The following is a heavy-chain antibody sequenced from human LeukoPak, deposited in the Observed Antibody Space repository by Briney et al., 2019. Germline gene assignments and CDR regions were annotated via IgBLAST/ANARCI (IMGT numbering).Heavy chain of an antibody. J-gene: IGHJ3*02. CDR2: IYSGGTT. CDR3: ARDLIVGGNHDAFDI. D-gene: IGHD1-26*01. V-gene: IGHV3-53*01. CDR1: GFTVSSSY. Sequence: PGGSLRLPCAASGFTVSSSYMSWVRQAPGKGLEWVSVIYSGGTTYYADSVKGRFTISRDNSKNTLYLQMNSLRAEDTAVYYCARDLIVGGNHDAFDIWGQGTMVTVSS.